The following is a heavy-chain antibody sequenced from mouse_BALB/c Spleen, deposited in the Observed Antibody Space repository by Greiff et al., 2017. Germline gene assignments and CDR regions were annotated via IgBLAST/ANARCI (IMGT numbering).Heavy chain of an antibody. J-gene: IGHJ4*01. CDR3: ARGASTMITRYALDY. V-gene: IGHV2-6-7*01. Sequence: QVQLKESGPGLVAPSQSLSITCTVSGFALTGYGVNWVRQPPGKGLEWLGMICGGGSTDYYSALKSRLTISNDNSKCQVFLKLNSRQTDDTARYYCARGASTMITRYALDYWGQGTLVTVSA. CDR2: ICGGGST. CDR1: GFALTGYG. D-gene: IGHD2-4*01.